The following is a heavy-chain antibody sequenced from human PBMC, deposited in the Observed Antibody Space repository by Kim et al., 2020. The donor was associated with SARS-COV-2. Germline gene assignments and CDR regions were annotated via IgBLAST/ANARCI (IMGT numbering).Heavy chain of an antibody. CDR2: INHSGST. J-gene: IGHJ4*02. V-gene: IGHV4-34*01. D-gene: IGHD3-22*01. CDR3: ARSPRDYYDSSGYYLRRTLDY. Sequence: SETLSLTCAVYGGSFSGYYWSWIRQPPGKGLDWIGEINHSGSTNYNPSLKSRVTISVDTSKNQFSLKLSSVTAADTAVYYCARSPRDYYDSSGYYLRRTLDYWGQGTLVTVSS. CDR1: GGSFSGYY.